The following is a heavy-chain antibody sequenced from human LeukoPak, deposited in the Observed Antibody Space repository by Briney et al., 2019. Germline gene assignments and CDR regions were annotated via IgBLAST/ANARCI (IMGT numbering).Heavy chain of an antibody. D-gene: IGHD6-13*01. CDR3: ARRLAGTEDY. V-gene: IGHV4-34*01. Sequence: SETLSLTCAVYGRSFSGYYWSWIRQPPGKGLEWIGEINHSGSTNYNPSLKSRVTISVDTSKNQFSLRLSSVTATDTAVYYCARRLAGTEDYWGQGTLVTVSS. CDR1: GRSFSGYY. CDR2: INHSGST. J-gene: IGHJ4*02.